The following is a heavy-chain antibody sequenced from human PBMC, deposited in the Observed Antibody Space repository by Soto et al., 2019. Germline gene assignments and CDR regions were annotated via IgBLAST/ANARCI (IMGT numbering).Heavy chain of an antibody. Sequence: QVQLQQWGAGLLKPSETLSLTCAVYGGSFSGYYWSWIRQPPGKGLEWIGEINHSGSTNYNPSLKGPITLTVRTSKDQFSPKVSSGTAADQGWYYRAKSGAHDYWGQGTLVTVSS. V-gene: IGHV4-34*01. CDR3: AKSGAHDY. J-gene: IGHJ4*02. D-gene: IGHD3-10*01. CDR1: GGSFSGYY. CDR2: INHSGST.